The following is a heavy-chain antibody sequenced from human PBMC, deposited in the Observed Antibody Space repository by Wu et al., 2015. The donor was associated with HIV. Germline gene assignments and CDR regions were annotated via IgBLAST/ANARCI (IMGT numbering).Heavy chain of an antibody. CDR2: MNANSGNT. CDR3: ARGILERYYGSPEYFDN. Sequence: QVQLVQSGAEVKKPGASVKVSCKASGYTFTSYDINWVRQATGQGLEWMGWMNANSGNTGYAQKFQGRVTMTRNTSISTAYLELSSLRSEDTAIYYCARGILERYYGSPEYFDNWGQGTLVTVSS. V-gene: IGHV1-8*01. J-gene: IGHJ4*02. D-gene: IGHD3-22*01. CDR1: GYTFTSYD.